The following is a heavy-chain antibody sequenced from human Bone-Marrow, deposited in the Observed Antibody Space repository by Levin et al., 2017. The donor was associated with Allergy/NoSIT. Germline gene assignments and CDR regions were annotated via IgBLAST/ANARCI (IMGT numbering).Heavy chain of an antibody. J-gene: IGHJ6*02. V-gene: IGHV3-23*01. CDR2: ISGSGGST. CDR3: AKDTGIAVAGTLGGMDV. D-gene: IGHD6-19*01. CDR1: GFTFSSYA. Sequence: GESLKISCAASGFTFSSYAMSWVRQAPGKGLEWVSAISGSGGSTYYADSVKGRFTISRDNSKNTLYLQMNSLRAEDTAVYYCAKDTGIAVAGTLGGMDVWGQGTTVTVSS.